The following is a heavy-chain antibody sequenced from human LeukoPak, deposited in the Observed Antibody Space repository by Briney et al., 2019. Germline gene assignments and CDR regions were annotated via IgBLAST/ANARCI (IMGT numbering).Heavy chain of an antibody. CDR3: AKDLRSGYYTSADY. D-gene: IGHD3-3*01. CDR2: ISGSGGST. V-gene: IGHV3-23*01. CDR1: GFTFSSYA. J-gene: IGHJ4*02. Sequence: GGSLRLSCAASGFTFSSYAMSWVRQAPGKGLEWVSAISGSGGSTYYADSVKGRFTTSRDNSKNTLYLQMNSLRAEDTAVYYCAKDLRSGYYTSADYWGQGTLVTVSS.